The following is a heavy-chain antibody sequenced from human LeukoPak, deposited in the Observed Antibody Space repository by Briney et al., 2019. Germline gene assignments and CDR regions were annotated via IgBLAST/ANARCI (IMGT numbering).Heavy chain of an antibody. D-gene: IGHD3-22*01. CDR1: VGSLSSGRYY. Sequence: SQTLSLTCTVSVGSLSSGRYYWRWTRQPAGTGREWLGRIYTSGSTNYNPSFKSRVTISVDPSKHHFSLKLSSVTAADTAVYYCARVYYDSSGDSAFDIWGQGTMVTVSS. CDR3: ARVYYDSSGDSAFDI. J-gene: IGHJ3*02. V-gene: IGHV4-61*02. CDR2: IYTSGST.